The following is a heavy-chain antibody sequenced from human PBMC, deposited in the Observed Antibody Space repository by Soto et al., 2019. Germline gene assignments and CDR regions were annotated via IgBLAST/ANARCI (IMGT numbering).Heavy chain of an antibody. CDR1: GGTFSSYA. J-gene: IGHJ6*02. V-gene: IGHV1-69*13. D-gene: IGHD3-3*01. CDR3: ARSHTPGERITIFGVVIPPGHPYGMDV. Sequence: ASVKVSCKASGGTFSSYAISWVRQAPGQGLEWMGGIIPIFGTANYAQKFQGRVTITADESTSTAYMELSSLRSEDTAVYYCARSHTPGERITIFGVVIPPGHPYGMDVWGQGTTVTVSS. CDR2: IIPIFGTA.